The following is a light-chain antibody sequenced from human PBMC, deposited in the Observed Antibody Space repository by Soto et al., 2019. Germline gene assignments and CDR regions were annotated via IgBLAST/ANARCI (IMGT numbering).Light chain of an antibody. CDR1: QSVSSSY. J-gene: IGKJ1*01. Sequence: EIVLTQSPGTLSLSPGERATVSCRASQSVSSSYLAWYQQKPGQAPNLLIYGASIRATGIPDRFSGSGSGTDFTLTISRLEPEDFAVYYCQQYGSSPRTFGQGTKVEIK. CDR2: GAS. CDR3: QQYGSSPRT. V-gene: IGKV3-20*01.